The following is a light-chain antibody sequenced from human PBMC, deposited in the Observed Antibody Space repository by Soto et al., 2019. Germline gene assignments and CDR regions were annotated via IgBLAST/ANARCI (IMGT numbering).Light chain of an antibody. J-gene: IGKJ5*01. V-gene: IGKV3D-11*01. CDR3: QQRSNWHSIT. CDR2: DAS. CDR1: QGVSSY. Sequence: EIVLTQSPATLSLSPGERATLSCRASQGVSSYLAWYQQKPGQAPRLLIYDASNRATGIPARFSGSGPGTDFTLTISSLEPEDFAVYYCQQRSNWHSITFGQGTRLENK.